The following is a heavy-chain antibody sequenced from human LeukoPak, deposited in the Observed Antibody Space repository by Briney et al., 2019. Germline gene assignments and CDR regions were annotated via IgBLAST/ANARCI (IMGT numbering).Heavy chain of an antibody. V-gene: IGHV4-34*01. CDR3: ARDYDILTGYYGDAFDI. CDR2: INHSGST. Sequence: SETLSLTCAVYGGSFSGYYWSWIRQPPGKGLEWIGEINHSGSTNYNPSLKSRVTISVDTSKNQFSLKLSSVTAADTAVYYCARDYDILTGYYGDAFDIWGQGTMVTVSS. J-gene: IGHJ3*02. CDR1: GGSFSGYY. D-gene: IGHD3-9*01.